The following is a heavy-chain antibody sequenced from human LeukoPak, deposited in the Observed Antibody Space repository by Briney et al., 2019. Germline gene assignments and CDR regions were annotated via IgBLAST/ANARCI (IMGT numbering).Heavy chain of an antibody. V-gene: IGHV1-24*01. D-gene: IGHD3-22*01. CDR1: GYTLTELS. CDR3: ATGDSSGYWEPFDP. CDR2: FDPEDGET. J-gene: IGHJ5*02. Sequence: ASVKVSCKVSGYTLTELSMHWVRQAPGKGREWMGGFDPEDGETIYAQKFQGRVTMTEDTSTDTAYMELSSLRSEDTAVYYCATGDSSGYWEPFDPWGQGTLVTVSS.